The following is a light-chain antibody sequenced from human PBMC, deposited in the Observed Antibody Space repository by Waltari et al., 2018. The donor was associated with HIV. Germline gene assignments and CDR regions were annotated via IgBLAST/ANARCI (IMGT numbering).Light chain of an antibody. CDR1: SSNIETNY. J-gene: IGLJ2*01. CDR2: DNN. V-gene: IGLV1-51*01. Sequence: QSVLTQPPSVSAAPGQRVTISCSGNSSNIETNYVSWYQQIPGTAPKLLIYDNNKRPSGTPARFSGSKSGTSATLAITGLQTADEADYYCGTWDSSLVFGGGTKLTVL. CDR3: GTWDSSLV.